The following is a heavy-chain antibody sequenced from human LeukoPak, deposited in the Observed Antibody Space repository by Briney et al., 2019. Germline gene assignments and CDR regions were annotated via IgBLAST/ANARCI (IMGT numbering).Heavy chain of an antibody. J-gene: IGHJ6*04. Sequence: GGSLRLSCGASGFTFSSYEMNWVRQAPGKGLEWVSYISSSGSTIYYADSVKGRFTISRDNAKNSLYLQMNSLRAEDTAVYYCAELGITMIGGVWGKGTTVTISS. CDR2: ISSSGSTI. D-gene: IGHD3-10*02. CDR1: GFTFSSYE. CDR3: AELGITMIGGV. V-gene: IGHV3-48*03.